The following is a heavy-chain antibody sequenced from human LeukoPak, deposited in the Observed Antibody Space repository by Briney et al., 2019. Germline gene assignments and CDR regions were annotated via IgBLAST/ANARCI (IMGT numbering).Heavy chain of an antibody. CDR2: ISYDGSNK. CDR1: GLTFSNYA. Sequence: PGGSLRLSCAASGLTFSNYAMHWVRQAPGKGPEWVALISYDGSNKNYADSVKGRFTISRDNSKNTLFLQMNSLRTEDTAVFYCAREETWFSTTWYYFDYWGQGTLVTVSS. D-gene: IGHD2-2*01. V-gene: IGHV3-30*04. J-gene: IGHJ4*02. CDR3: AREETWFSTTWYYFDY.